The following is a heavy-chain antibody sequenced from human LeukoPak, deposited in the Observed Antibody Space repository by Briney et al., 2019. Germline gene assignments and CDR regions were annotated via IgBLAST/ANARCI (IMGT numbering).Heavy chain of an antibody. CDR2: IYYSGST. CDR1: GGSISSYY. J-gene: IGHJ5*01. V-gene: IGHV4-59*01. CDR3: ARAAYSSGWFGY. Sequence: ETLSLTCPVSGGSISSYYWSWIRQPPGKGLGWIGYIYYSGSTNYNPSLKSRVTISVDTSKNQFSLKLSSVTAADTAVYYCARAAYSSGWFGYWGQGTLVTVFS. D-gene: IGHD6-19*01.